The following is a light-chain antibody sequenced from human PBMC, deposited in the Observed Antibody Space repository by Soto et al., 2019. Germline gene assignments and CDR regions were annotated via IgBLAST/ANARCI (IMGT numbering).Light chain of an antibody. CDR1: QGISRW. Sequence: DIQMTQSPSFVSASVGARVTITCRASQGISRWLAWYQQRPGKAPELLIYGASSLQSGVPSRFSGSGSGTDFTLTISSLQPEDFATYYCQQANSFPLTFGQGPRLEIK. CDR3: QQANSFPLT. V-gene: IGKV1-12*01. CDR2: GAS. J-gene: IGKJ5*01.